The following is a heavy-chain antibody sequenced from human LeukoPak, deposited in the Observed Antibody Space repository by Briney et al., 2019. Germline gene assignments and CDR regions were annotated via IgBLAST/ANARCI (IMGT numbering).Heavy chain of an antibody. J-gene: IGHJ5*02. V-gene: IGHV3-11*06. CDR1: GFTLSDYY. CDR2: ISSSSSYT. Sequence: PGGSLRLSCAASGFTLSDYYMSWIRQAPGKGLEWVSYISSSSSYTNYADSVKGRFTISRDNAKNSLYLQMNSLRAEDTAVYYCARAGPPAFDPWGQGTLVTVSS. CDR3: ARAGPPAFDP.